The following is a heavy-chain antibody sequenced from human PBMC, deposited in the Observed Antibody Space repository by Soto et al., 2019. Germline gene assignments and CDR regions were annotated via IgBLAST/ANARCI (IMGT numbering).Heavy chain of an antibody. CDR2: IWYDGSNK. J-gene: IGHJ4*02. V-gene: IGHV3-33*06. CDR3: AKDKEGFEY. CDR1: RLTCSSRG. Sequence: QPGWSLRLGCAASRLTCSSRGMPWARQAAGKGLEWVAVIWYDGSNKYFADSVKGRFTISRDNSKNTLYLQMNRLSAEDTAVYYCAKDKEGFEYWGQGTLVTVSS.